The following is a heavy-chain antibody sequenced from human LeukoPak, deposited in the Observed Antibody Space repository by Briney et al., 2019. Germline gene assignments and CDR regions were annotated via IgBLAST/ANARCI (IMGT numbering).Heavy chain of an antibody. J-gene: IGHJ4*02. CDR1: GGTFSAYG. CDR2: IIPIFGTS. CDR3: AREGMATKELDY. V-gene: IGHV1-69*06. Sequence: SVKVSCKASGGTFSAYGISWVRQAPGQGLEWMGGIIPIFGTSNYAQKFQGRVTITADKSTHTAYMELSGLRSDDTAVYYCAREGMATKELDYWGQGTLVTVSS. D-gene: IGHD5-24*01.